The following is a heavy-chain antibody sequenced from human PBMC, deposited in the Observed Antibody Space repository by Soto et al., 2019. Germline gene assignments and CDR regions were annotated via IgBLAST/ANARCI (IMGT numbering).Heavy chain of an antibody. CDR2: ISYDGSNK. Sequence: PGGSLRLSCAASGLTFGSYAMHWVRQAPGKGLEWVALISYDGSNKYYADSVKGRFTISRDNSKNTLYLQMNSLRAEDTAVYYCARDPLWGTAMVLWYFDLWGRGTLVTVSS. CDR1: GLTFGSYA. V-gene: IGHV3-30-3*01. J-gene: IGHJ2*01. CDR3: ARDPLWGTAMVLWYFDL. D-gene: IGHD5-18*01.